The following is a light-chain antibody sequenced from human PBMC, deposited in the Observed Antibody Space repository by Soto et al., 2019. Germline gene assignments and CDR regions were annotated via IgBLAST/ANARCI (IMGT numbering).Light chain of an antibody. CDR1: QGVSSN. V-gene: IGKV3-15*01. CDR2: GAS. Sequence: EIVLTQSPATLSVSPGERATLSCRASQGVSSNLAWYQQKPGQGPRLLIYGASTRATGIPARFSGSGSGTEFTLNISSLHPEDFALYYCQQYNNWPPRVTFGQGTKVEFK. CDR3: QQYNNWPPRVT. J-gene: IGKJ1*01.